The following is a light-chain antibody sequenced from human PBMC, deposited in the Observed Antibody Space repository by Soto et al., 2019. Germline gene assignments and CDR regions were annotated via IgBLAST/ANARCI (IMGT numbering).Light chain of an antibody. J-gene: IGLJ1*01. CDR2: DDS. V-gene: IGLV3-21*02. Sequence: SYELTQPPSVSVAPGQTATVTCGGNNVGSKSVHWYQQKPGQAPVLVVYDDSDRPSGIPEGFSGSNSGNTATLTISRVEAGDEADYYCQVWDTSSDQGVFGTGTKVTVL. CDR1: NVGSKS. CDR3: QVWDTSSDQGV.